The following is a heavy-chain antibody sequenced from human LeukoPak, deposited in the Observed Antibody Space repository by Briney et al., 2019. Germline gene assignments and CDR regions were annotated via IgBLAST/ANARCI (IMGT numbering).Heavy chain of an antibody. Sequence: SETLSLTRSVSDDSINGNIYYWSWIRQPPGKGLEWVGYVSFSGSTDYNPSLKSRLTISIDKSKSQFSLKLSSVTAADTAIYYCARGSQTPDAGYWGPGTLVTVSP. CDR1: DDSINGNIYY. D-gene: IGHD3-10*01. J-gene: IGHJ4*02. CDR3: ARGSQTPDAGY. CDR2: VSFSGST. V-gene: IGHV4-61*05.